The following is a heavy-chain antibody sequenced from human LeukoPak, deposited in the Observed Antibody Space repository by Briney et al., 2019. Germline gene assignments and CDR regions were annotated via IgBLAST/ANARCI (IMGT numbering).Heavy chain of an antibody. CDR1: ANTFTGYY. Sequence: ASVKVSCKAPANTFTGYYMHWVRQAPGQGLEWMGWINPNSGGTNYAQKFQGRVTMTRDTSISTAYMELSRLTSDDTAVYYCARDRIRRLFGGVIVITRRFDYWGQGTLVTVSS. J-gene: IGHJ4*02. CDR3: ARDRIRRLFGGVIVITRRFDY. V-gene: IGHV1-2*02. D-gene: IGHD3-16*02. CDR2: INPNSGGT.